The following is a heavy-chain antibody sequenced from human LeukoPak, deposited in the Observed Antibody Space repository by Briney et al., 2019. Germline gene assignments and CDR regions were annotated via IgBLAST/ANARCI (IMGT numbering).Heavy chain of an antibody. CDR1: GGSISTYY. CDR3: ARGRSGSFYAVDY. J-gene: IGHJ4*02. Sequence: SDTLSLTCTVSGGSISTYYWSWIRQPSGKGLEWIGYIHHSGSTKYNPSLQSRVTISVDTSKNQFSLKLSSVTAADTAVYHCARGRSGSFYAVDYWGQGALVTVSS. D-gene: IGHD1-26*01. V-gene: IGHV4-59*07. CDR2: IHHSGST.